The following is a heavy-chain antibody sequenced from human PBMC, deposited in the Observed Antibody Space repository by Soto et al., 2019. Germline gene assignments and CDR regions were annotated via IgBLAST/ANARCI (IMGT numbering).Heavy chain of an antibody. D-gene: IGHD3-10*01. J-gene: IGHJ4*02. CDR3: ARNSLWFGHSDY. CDR1: GFTFSSYG. CDR2: IWYDGSNK. Sequence: QVPLVESGGGVVQPGRSLRLSCAASGFTFSSYGMHWVRQAPGKGLEWVAVIWYDGSNKYYADSVKGRFTISRDNSKNTLYLQMTSLRAEDTAVYYCARNSLWFGHSDYWGQGTLVTVSS. V-gene: IGHV3-33*01.